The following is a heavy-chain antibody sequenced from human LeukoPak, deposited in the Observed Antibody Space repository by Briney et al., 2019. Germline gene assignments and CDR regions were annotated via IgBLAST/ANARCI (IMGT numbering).Heavy chain of an antibody. CDR1: GFTFSKYG. CDR2: IRHDGSDK. J-gene: IGHJ4*02. CDR3: ATEFNYYGSGSYC. Sequence: GGALRLSCAASGFTFSKYGMHWVRQAPGKGLEWVAFIRHDGSDKYYIDSVKDRFIISRDNSKNTLFLQMHSLRTEDTAVYYCATEFNYYGSGSYCWGQGTLVTVSS. D-gene: IGHD3-10*01. V-gene: IGHV3-30*02.